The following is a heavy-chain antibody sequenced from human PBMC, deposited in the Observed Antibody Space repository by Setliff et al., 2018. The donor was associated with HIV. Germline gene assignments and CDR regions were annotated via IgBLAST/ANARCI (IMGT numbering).Heavy chain of an antibody. D-gene: IGHD3-9*01. Sequence: PSETLSLTCTVSGDSIGDYYWNWIRQPAGKGLEWIGRMYTSGSTEYNPSLKSRLTISVDTPKNQVSLKLSSVTAADTAVYYCASHQHNFTGYYYYYYYMAVWGRGTMVTVSS. CDR1: GDSIGDYY. CDR2: MYTSGST. J-gene: IGHJ6*03. CDR3: ASHQHNFTGYYYYYYYMAV. V-gene: IGHV4-4*07.